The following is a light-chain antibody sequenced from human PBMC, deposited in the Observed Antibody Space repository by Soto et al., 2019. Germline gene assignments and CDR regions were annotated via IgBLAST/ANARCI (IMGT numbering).Light chain of an antibody. CDR3: QQYGSSRT. Sequence: EIVLTQSPGTLSLSPGDRATLSCRASQSVSSNYLAWYQQKPGQAPRLLSYGASSRATGIPDRFSGSGSGTDLTLTISRLEPEDFAVYYCQQYGSSRTFGQGTKVEIK. CDR2: GAS. J-gene: IGKJ1*01. V-gene: IGKV3-20*01. CDR1: QSVSSNY.